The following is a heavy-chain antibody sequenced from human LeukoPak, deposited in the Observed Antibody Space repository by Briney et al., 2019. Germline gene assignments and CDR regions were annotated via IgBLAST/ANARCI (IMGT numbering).Heavy chain of an antibody. CDR2: INRNGGST. D-gene: IGHD3-22*01. J-gene: IGHJ3*02. CDR3: ARGPAYYYDSSGYVAFDI. CDR1: GFTFDDYG. Sequence: GGSLRLSCAASGFTFDDYGMSWVRQAPGKGLEWVSGINRNGGSTGYADSVKGRFTISRDNAKNSLYLQMNSLRAEDTALYYCARGPAYYYDSSGYVAFDIWGQGTMVTVSS. V-gene: IGHV3-20*04.